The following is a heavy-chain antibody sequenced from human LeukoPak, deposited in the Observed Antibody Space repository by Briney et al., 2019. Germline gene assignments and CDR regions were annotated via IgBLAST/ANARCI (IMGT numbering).Heavy chain of an antibody. J-gene: IGHJ4*02. D-gene: IGHD2-2*01. CDR2: IFPGDSDT. Sequence: GESLKISCQGSGYSFTNYWIGWVRQMPGKGLEWMGIIFPGDSDTKYSPSFQGQVTISADMSINTAYLHWISLKTSDTAMYYCARRQVVPAAKKWDYFDYWGQGTLVTVSS. V-gene: IGHV5-51*01. CDR1: GYSFTNYW. CDR3: ARRQVVPAAKKWDYFDY.